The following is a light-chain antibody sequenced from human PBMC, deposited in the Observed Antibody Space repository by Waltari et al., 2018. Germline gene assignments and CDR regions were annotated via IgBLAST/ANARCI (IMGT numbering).Light chain of an antibody. V-gene: IGLV1-51*02. CDR3: GTWDISLTARQV. Sequence: QSMLTQPPSVSAAPGQRVTVSCSGNNYHIGNNYVSWYQQLPGTAPKLLNSEEEKRPPAFPDRVPASKSGTSATLAISGLQTGDEADYYCGTWDISLTARQVFGGGTKVTVL. CDR1: NYHIGNNY. CDR2: EEE. J-gene: IGLJ3*02.